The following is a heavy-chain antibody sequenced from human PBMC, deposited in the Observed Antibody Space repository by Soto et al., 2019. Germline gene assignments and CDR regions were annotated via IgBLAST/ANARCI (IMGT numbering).Heavy chain of an antibody. Sequence: EVQLVESGGGLVQPGGSLRLSCAASGFAFRSYWMHWVRQVPGKGLVWVSRINNDETTTNYADSVKDRFTISRDNAENTLYLQMNSLRVEDTAVYYCASGVVGGVIVHWGQGTLVTVSS. V-gene: IGHV3-74*01. D-gene: IGHD3-16*01. CDR1: GFAFRSYW. CDR2: INNDETTT. CDR3: ASGVVGGVIVH. J-gene: IGHJ5*02.